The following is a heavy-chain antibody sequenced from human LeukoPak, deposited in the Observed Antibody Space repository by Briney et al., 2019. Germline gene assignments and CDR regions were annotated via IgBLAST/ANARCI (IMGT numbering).Heavy chain of an antibody. CDR3: VTGRYSYGWYDH. CDR2: MYYCGSP. D-gene: IGHD1-26*01. Sequence: PSETLSLTCTVSGGSISSFYWSWIRQPPGKGLEWIGYMYYCGSPNYNPSLKSRVITSLDTSKNQISLKLNSVTTADTAVYYCVTGRYSYGWYDHWGQGIVVTVSS. J-gene: IGHJ5*02. V-gene: IGHV4-59*13. CDR1: GGSISSFY.